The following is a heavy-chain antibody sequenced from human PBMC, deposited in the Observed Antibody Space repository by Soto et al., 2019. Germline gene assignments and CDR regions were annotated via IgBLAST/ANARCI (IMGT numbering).Heavy chain of an antibody. V-gene: IGHV5-10-1*01. CDR3: ARHRKHGDLKRPYYYYGMDV. CDR1: EYSITSYW. J-gene: IGHJ6*02. Sequence: PGEPMTDSCRGSEYSITSYWISCVRQMPGKGLEWMGRIDPSDSYTNYSPSFQGHVTISADKSISTAYLQWSSLKASDTAMYYCARHRKHGDLKRPYYYYGMDVWVQGTTVTVSS. D-gene: IGHD4-17*01. CDR2: IDPSDSYT.